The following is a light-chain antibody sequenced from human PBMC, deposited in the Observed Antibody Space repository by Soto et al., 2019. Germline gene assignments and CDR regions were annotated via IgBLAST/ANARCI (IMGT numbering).Light chain of an antibody. V-gene: IGKV3-20*01. CDR3: QQYGSLSVT. CDR1: QSVSSIY. J-gene: IGKJ1*01. Sequence: EIVVTQSPGTLSLSPGERATLSCRASQSVSSIYLAWYQQKPGQAPRLLIYGASSRATGIPDRFSGSGSETDFTLTISRLEPEDFAVYYCQQYGSLSVTFGQGTKVEIK. CDR2: GAS.